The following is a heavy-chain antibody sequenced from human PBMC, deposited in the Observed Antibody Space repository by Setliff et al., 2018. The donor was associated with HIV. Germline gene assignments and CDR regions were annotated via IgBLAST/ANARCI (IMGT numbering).Heavy chain of an antibody. J-gene: IGHJ4*02. CDR2: IYPSTSA. V-gene: IGHV4-4*09. CDR1: GGSIGGYS. CDR3: ARRPRGRGFGRYYFDY. Sequence: PSETLSLTCSVSGGSIGGYSWGWIRQSPGKGLEWIGYIYPSTSANYNPSLRSRVRILLDTSKNQFSLRLTSVTAADTAVYFCARRPRGRGFGRYYFDYWGQGTLVTVSS. D-gene: IGHD3-10*01.